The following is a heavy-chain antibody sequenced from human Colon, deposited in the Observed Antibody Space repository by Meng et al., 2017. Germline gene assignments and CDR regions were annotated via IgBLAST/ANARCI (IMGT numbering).Heavy chain of an antibody. D-gene: IGHD6-19*01. CDR3: ARDMSSGWTDYYYFDY. CDR2: ISSDGSYI. Sequence: GGCGGCLVKPGGSLRLSCPPSGFTFSTNSMNWVRHAPGKGLEWVSSISSDGSYIYYADSVKGRFTISRDNAKNSLYLQMNSLRAEDTAVYYCARDMSSGWTDYYYFDYWGQGTLVTVSS. J-gene: IGHJ4*02. CDR1: GFTFSTNS. V-gene: IGHV3-21*01.